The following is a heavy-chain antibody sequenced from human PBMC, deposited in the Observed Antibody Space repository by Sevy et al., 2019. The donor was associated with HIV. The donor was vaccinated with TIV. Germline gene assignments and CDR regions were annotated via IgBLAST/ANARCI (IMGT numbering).Heavy chain of an antibody. V-gene: IGHV3-30*18. CDR3: AKGGQWLVRDLFDP. CDR2: ISYDGSNK. D-gene: IGHD6-19*01. Sequence: GGSLRLSCAASGFTFSSYGMHWVRQAPGKGLDWVTVISYDGSNKYYADSVKGRFTISRDNSKNTLYLQMNSLRVEDTAVYYCAKGGQWLVRDLFDPWGQGTLVTVSS. CDR1: GFTFSSYG. J-gene: IGHJ5*02.